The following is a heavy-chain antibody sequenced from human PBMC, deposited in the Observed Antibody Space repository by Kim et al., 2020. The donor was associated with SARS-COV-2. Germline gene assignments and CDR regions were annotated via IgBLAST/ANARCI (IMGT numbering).Heavy chain of an antibody. D-gene: IGHD4-4*01. CDR1: GASISSSSYY. J-gene: IGHJ5*02. V-gene: IGHV4-39*01. Sequence: SETLSLTCTVSGASISSSSYYCGWSRQPPGKRLEWIGIIYYSATTHYNPPLKSRVTISVDTSKNQFSLQLTSVTAADTAVYYCARQGTGYSINWFDPWGQGALVTVSS. CDR2: IYYSATT. CDR3: ARQGTGYSINWFDP.